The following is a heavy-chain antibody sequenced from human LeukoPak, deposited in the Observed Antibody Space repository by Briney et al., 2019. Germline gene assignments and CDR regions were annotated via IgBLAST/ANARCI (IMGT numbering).Heavy chain of an antibody. CDR1: GFTFSSYW. D-gene: IGHD1-26*01. J-gene: IGHJ3*02. Sequence: PGGSLRLSCAASGFTFSSYWMHWVRQAPGKGLVWVSRINDDETVTNYADSVKGRFTISRDNAKNTLYLQMNSLRAEDTAVYYCARGGSYLSAFDIWGQGTMVTVSS. CDR2: INDDETVT. V-gene: IGHV3-74*01. CDR3: ARGGSYLSAFDI.